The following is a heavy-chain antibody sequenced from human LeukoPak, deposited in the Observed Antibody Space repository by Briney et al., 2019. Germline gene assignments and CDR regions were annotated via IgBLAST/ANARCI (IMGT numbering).Heavy chain of an antibody. CDR3: RREDSSLPMH. V-gene: IGHV3-53*01. Sequence: GGSLRLSCAASGFTVSSNYMSWVRQAPGKGLEWVSVIYSGGSTYYADSVKGRFTISRDNSKNTLYLQMKSLRAEDTAVYYCRREDSSLPMHWGQGGLVTVSS. CDR2: IYSGGST. CDR1: GFTVSSNY. J-gene: IGHJ4*02. D-gene: IGHD3-22*01.